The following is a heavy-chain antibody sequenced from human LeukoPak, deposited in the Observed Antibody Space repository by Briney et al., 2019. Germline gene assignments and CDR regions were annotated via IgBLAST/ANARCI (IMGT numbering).Heavy chain of an antibody. Sequence: PSQTLSLTCTVSGGSISSGDYYRSWIRQPPGKGLEWIGYIYYSGSTYYNPSLKSRVTISVDTSKNQFSLKLSSVTAADTAVYYCARDFRYSSSQSLDYWGQGTLVTVSS. V-gene: IGHV4-30-4*08. D-gene: IGHD6-13*01. CDR1: GGSISSGDYY. J-gene: IGHJ4*02. CDR2: IYYSGST. CDR3: ARDFRYSSSQSLDY.